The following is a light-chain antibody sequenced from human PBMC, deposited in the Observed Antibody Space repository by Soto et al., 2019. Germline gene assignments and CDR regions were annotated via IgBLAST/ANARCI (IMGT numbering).Light chain of an antibody. CDR3: SSYADSGNLLL. Sequence: QSVLTQPPSASESPGQSVTISCTGASSGVGGYTFVSWYQQFPGRAPKLLLYEVSKRPSGVPDRFSGSNSGNTAYLTVSGLQPDDEADYYCSSYADSGNLLLFDGGTKLTVL. V-gene: IGLV2-8*01. CDR2: EVS. CDR1: SSGVGGYTF. J-gene: IGLJ2*01.